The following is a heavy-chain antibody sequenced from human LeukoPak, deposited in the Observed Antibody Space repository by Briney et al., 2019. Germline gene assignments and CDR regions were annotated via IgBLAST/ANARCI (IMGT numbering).Heavy chain of an antibody. CDR3: ARGDSSSSLSHAFDI. CDR2: ISAYKGNT. J-gene: IGHJ3*02. CDR1: GYTFTSYG. V-gene: IGHV1-18*01. D-gene: IGHD6-6*01. Sequence: ASVKVSCKASGYTFTSYGISWVRQAPGQGLEWMGWISAYKGNTYYAQKVQGRVTITTDESTSTAYMELSSLRSEDTAVYYCARGDSSSSLSHAFDIWGQGTMVTVSS.